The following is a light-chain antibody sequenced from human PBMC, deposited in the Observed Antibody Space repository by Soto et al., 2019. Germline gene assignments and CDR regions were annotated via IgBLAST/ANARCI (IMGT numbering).Light chain of an antibody. CDR1: QSVASRN. J-gene: IGKJ1*01. V-gene: IGKV3-20*01. CDR3: QQFGNSLWT. CDR2: GTS. Sequence: EIVLTQSPGTLSLSPGERATLSCRASQSVASRNLAWYQQRSGQAPRLLIYGTSSRAIHTPDRFSGSGSGTDFTLTISDLEPEDFEVYFCQQFGNSLWTFGQGTKVDIK.